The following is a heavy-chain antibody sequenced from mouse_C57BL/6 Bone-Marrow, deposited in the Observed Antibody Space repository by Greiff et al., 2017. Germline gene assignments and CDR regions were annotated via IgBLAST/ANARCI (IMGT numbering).Heavy chain of an antibody. CDR3: ARGDNYGCDY. J-gene: IGHJ3*01. V-gene: IGHV1-82*01. Sequence: QVQLKESGPELAKPGASVKLSCKASGYAFSSSWMSWVKQRPGKGLEWIGRIYPGDGDTNYNGKFKGKATLTADKSSRRASMELSGVTSEECAVYICARGDNYGCDYWGQGTLVTVSA. D-gene: IGHD1-3*01. CDR1: GYAFSSSW. CDR2: IYPGDGDT.